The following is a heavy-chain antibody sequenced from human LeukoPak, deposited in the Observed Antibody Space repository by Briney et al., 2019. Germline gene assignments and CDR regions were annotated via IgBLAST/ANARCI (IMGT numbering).Heavy chain of an antibody. Sequence: TGGSLRLSCAASGFTFTNAWMHWVRQAPGKGLEWVSRIKTKSEGGTIDYAAPVRGRFTISRDDSENTLYLQMNSLKTEDTALYYCSTDQGGDILTGCWGQGTLVTVSS. CDR1: GFTFTNAW. CDR3: STDQGGDILTGC. V-gene: IGHV3-15*07. D-gene: IGHD3-9*01. J-gene: IGHJ4*02. CDR2: IKTKSEGGTI.